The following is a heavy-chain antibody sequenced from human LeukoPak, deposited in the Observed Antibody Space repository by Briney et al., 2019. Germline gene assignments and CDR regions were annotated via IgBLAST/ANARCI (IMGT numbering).Heavy chain of an antibody. CDR3: ARVLGYYYDSRGHDY. CDR1: GFVFSSYN. V-gene: IGHV3-21*01. D-gene: IGHD3-22*01. J-gene: IGHJ4*02. Sequence: GGSLRLSCAASGFVFSSYNMNWVRQAPGKGLEWVSSISTSSSYIYYADSVKGRFTISRNNAKNSLYLQMNSLRGEDRAVYYCARVLGYYYDSRGHDYWGQGTLVTVSS. CDR2: ISTSSSYI.